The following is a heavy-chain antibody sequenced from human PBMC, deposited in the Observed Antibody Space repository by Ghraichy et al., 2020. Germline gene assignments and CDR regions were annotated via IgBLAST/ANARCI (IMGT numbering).Heavy chain of an antibody. D-gene: IGHD2-15*01. CDR3: VKAWRYCSGGSCHRGYFDY. CDR1: GFTFSSYA. CDR2: ISSNGGST. V-gene: IGHV3-64D*06. J-gene: IGHJ4*02. Sequence: GGSLRLSCSASGFTFSSYAMHWVRQAPGKGLEYVSAISSNGGSTYYADSVKGRFTISRDNSKNTLYLQMSSLRAEDTAVYYCVKAWRYCSGGSCHRGYFDYWGQGTLVTVSS.